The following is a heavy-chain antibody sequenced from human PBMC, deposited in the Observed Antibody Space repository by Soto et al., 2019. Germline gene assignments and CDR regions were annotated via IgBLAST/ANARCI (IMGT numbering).Heavy chain of an antibody. CDR1: GGSISSYY. V-gene: IGHV4-59*08. J-gene: IGHJ4*02. Sequence: SETLSLTCTVSGGSISSYYWSWIRQPPGKGLEWIGYIYYSGSTNYNPSLKSRVTISVDTSKNQFSLKLSSVTAADTAVYYCARLNIREPVVPAANLYIDFRGQGTRVSVSS. CDR3: ARLNIREPVVPAANLYIDF. CDR2: IYYSGST. D-gene: IGHD2-2*01.